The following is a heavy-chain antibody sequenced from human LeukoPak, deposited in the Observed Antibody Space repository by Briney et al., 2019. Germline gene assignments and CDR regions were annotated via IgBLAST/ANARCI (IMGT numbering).Heavy chain of an antibody. CDR1: GYTFTSYD. CDR2: MNPNSGNT. CDR3: ARGLAAGTPFDY. D-gene: IGHD6-13*01. V-gene: IGHV1-8*01. J-gene: IGHJ4*02. Sequence: ASVKVSCKASGYTFTSYDINWVRQATGQGLEWMGWMNPNSGNTGYAQKFQGRVTMTRNTSISTAYMELSSLRSEDTAVYYYARGLAAGTPFDYWGQGTLVTVSS.